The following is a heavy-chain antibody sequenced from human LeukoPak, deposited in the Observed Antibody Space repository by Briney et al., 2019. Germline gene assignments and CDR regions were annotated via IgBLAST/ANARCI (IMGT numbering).Heavy chain of an antibody. D-gene: IGHD2-15*01. Sequence: PGGSLRLSCAASGFTFSSYAMHWVRQAPGKGLEWVAVISYDGSNKYYADSVKGRFTISRDNSKNTLYLQMNSLRAEDTAVYYCARDLVVVAATDYWGQGTLVTVSS. V-gene: IGHV3-30*04. J-gene: IGHJ4*02. CDR3: ARDLVVVAATDY. CDR1: GFTFSSYA. CDR2: ISYDGSNK.